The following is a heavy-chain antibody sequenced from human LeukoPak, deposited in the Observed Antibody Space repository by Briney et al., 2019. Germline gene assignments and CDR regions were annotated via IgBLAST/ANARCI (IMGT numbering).Heavy chain of an antibody. J-gene: IGHJ4*02. CDR2: IYYSGST. D-gene: IGHD2-15*01. CDR1: GGSISSSSYY. V-gene: IGHV4-39*07. Sequence: ASETLSLTCTVSGGSISSSSYYWGWIRQPPGKGLEWIGSIYYSGSTYYNPSLKSRVTISVDTSKNQFSLKLSSVTAADTAVYYCARDSGYCSGGSCYGDFDYWGQGTLVTVSS. CDR3: ARDSGYCSGGSCYGDFDY.